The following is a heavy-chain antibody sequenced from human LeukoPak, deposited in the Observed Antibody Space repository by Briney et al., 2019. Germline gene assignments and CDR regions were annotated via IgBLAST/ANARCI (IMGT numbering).Heavy chain of an antibody. CDR1: GFTFSSYA. CDR2: ISGSGGST. D-gene: IGHD3-22*01. CDR3: AKEEGYYDSSGPQTNY. J-gene: IGHJ4*02. Sequence: GGSLRLSWAASGFTFSSYAMSWVRQAPGKVLEWVSAISGSGGSTYYADSVKGRFTISRDNSKNTLYLQMNSLRAEDTAVYYCAKEEGYYDSSGPQTNYWGQGTLVTVSS. V-gene: IGHV3-23*01.